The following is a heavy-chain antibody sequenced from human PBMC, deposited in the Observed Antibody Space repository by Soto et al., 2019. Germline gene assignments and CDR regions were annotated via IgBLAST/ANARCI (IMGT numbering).Heavy chain of an antibody. V-gene: IGHV3-23*01. CDR1: GFTFSSYA. J-gene: IGHJ4*02. D-gene: IGHD5-18*01. Sequence: GGSLRLSCVTSGFTFSSYAMSWARQAPGKGLEWVSAISGTGSDTFYADSVKGRLTISRDNSKNTVDLQMNSLRAEDTAVYYCAREYRRGYSYGPDYWGQGALVTVSS. CDR3: AREYRRGYSYGPDY. CDR2: ISGTGSDT.